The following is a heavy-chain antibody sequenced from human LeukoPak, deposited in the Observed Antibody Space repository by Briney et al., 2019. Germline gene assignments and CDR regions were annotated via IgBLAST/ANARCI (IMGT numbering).Heavy chain of an antibody. D-gene: IGHD1-14*01. CDR1: GYTFTGSD. CDR3: ARSVTNRGY. J-gene: IGHJ4*02. Sequence: ASVKVSCKASGYTFTGSDVHWVRQAPGQGLEWMAWINPNNGVTNYAQKFQGRVTMTRDTSISTAYMELSSLISDDTAVYYCARSVTNRGYWGQGTLVAVSS. CDR2: INPNNGVT. V-gene: IGHV1-2*02.